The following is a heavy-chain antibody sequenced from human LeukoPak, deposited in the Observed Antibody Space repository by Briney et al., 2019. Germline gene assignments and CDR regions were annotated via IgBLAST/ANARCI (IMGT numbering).Heavy chain of an antibody. J-gene: IGHJ4*02. Sequence: PGGSLRLSCAASGFTFSSYSMNWVRQAPGKGLEWVSYISSSSSTIYYADSVKGRFTISRDNAKNSLYLQMNSLRAEDTAVYYCARDRSGYSYGQFDYWGQGTLVTVSS. V-gene: IGHV3-48*04. CDR3: ARDRSGYSYGQFDY. CDR2: ISSSSSTI. D-gene: IGHD5-18*01. CDR1: GFTFSSYS.